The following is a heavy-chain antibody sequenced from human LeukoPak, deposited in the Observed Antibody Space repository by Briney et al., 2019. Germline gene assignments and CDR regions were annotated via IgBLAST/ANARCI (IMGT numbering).Heavy chain of an antibody. CDR2: IRSKAYGRTT. J-gene: IGHJ4*02. Sequence: PGGSLRLSCAASGFTVSTYYMTWVRQAPGKGLEWVGVIRSKAYGRTTEYAASVKGRFTISRDDSKSIAYLQMNSLKTEDTAVYYCTRDRQGYDFWSAPTGHYFDYWGQGTLVTVSS. V-gene: IGHV3-49*04. D-gene: IGHD3-3*01. CDR1: GFTVSTYY. CDR3: TRDRQGYDFWSAPTGHYFDY.